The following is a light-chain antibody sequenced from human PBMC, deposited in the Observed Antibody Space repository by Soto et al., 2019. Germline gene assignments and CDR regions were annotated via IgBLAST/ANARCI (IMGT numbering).Light chain of an antibody. V-gene: IGKV3-20*01. J-gene: IGKJ1*01. CDR2: GAS. Sequence: EIVLTQSPGTLSLSPGERATLSCRASQSVSNNYLAWYQQKPGQAPRLLIYGASNRATGIPDRFSGSGSGTDFTLTISRLEPEDFPVYYCQQYGSSPWTFGQGTKVEIK. CDR3: QQYGSSPWT. CDR1: QSVSNNY.